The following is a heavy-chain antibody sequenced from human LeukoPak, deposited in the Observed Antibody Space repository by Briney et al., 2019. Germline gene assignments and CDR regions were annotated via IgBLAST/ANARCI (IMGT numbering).Heavy chain of an antibody. J-gene: IGHJ3*02. CDR2: IYTSGST. CDR1: GGSISSHY. CDR3: ARDPYYSNYLDAFDI. D-gene: IGHD4-11*01. V-gene: IGHV4-4*07. Sequence: SETLSLTCTVSGGSISSHYWSWIRQPAGKGLEWIGRIYTSGSTSYNPSLKSRVTMSVDTSKNQFPLKLSSVTAADTAVYYCARDPYYSNYLDAFDIWGQGTMVTVSS.